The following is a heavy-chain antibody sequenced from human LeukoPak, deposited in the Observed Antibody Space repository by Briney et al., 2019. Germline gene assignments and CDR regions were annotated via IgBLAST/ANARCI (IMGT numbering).Heavy chain of an antibody. CDR3: AKHSGGSRYSAVDF. D-gene: IGHD2-15*01. Sequence: GRSLRLSCAASGFTFSSYAMHWVRQAPGKGLEWVAVISYDGSNKYYADSVKGRFTISRDNSKNTLYLQMSSLRAEDTAIYYCAKHSGGSRYSAVDFWGQGTLVTVSS. V-gene: IGHV3-30-3*02. J-gene: IGHJ4*02. CDR2: ISYDGSNK. CDR1: GFTFSSYA.